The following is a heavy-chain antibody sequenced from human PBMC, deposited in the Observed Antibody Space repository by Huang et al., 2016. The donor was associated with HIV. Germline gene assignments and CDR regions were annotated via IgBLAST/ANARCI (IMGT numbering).Heavy chain of an antibody. CDR2: IYYKGRT. J-gene: IGHJ6*03. CDR1: GGSIRSSDYP. D-gene: IGHD3-10*01. CDR3: ARHREGPVAYYSGWGSHLNYMDV. V-gene: IGHV4-39*01. Sequence: QLLLQESGPGLVKPSEALALTCAVSGGSIRSSDYPWGWIRQPPGKGLEGIGSIYYKGRTHYSPSLKSRVTIAVDTSKNLFFLNLTSMTAADTAVYYCARHREGPVAYYSGWGSHLNYMDVWGRGRTVVVSS.